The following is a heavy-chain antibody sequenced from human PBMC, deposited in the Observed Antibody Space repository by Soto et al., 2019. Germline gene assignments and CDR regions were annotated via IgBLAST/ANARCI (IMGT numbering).Heavy chain of an antibody. CDR3: AKGGVWFGNYRMDV. CDR1: GFTFSSYA. V-gene: IGHV3-23*01. Sequence: EVQLLESGGGLVQPGGSLRLSCAASGFTFSSYAMSWVRQAPGKGLEWVSAISGSGGSTYYADSVKGRFTISRDNSKNTLYLQRSSLRAEDTAVYYCAKGGVWFGNYRMDVWGQGTTVTVSS. D-gene: IGHD3-10*01. CDR2: ISGSGGST. J-gene: IGHJ6*02.